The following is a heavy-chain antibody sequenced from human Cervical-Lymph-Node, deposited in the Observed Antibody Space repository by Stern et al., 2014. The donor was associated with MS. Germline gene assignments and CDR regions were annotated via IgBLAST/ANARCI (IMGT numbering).Heavy chain of an antibody. CDR2: INPSSGGP. J-gene: IGHJ5*02. CDR1: GYTFTGYY. Sequence: VQLVESGAEVKMPGASVKVSCKASGYTFTGYYIHWVRQAPGQGLEWMGRINPSSGGPDSAQKFQGRVTMTRDTSISTAYMELSRLRSDDTAVYFCARSPGGCSGDTCYSRWFDPWGQGSLVTVSS. CDR3: ARSPGGCSGDTCYSRWFDP. D-gene: IGHD2-15*01. V-gene: IGHV1-2*06.